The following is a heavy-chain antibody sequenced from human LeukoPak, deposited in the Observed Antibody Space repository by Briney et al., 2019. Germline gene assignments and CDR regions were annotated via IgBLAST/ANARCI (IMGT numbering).Heavy chain of an antibody. J-gene: IGHJ6*02. CDR2: IIPIFGIA. CDR1: GGTFSSYA. Sequence: SVKVSCKASGGTFSSYAISWVRQAPGQGLEWMGRIIPIFGIANYAQKFQGRVTITADKSTSTAYMELSSLRSEDTAVYYCARDNPSGSFGMDVWGQGTTVTVSS. V-gene: IGHV1-69*04. D-gene: IGHD3-16*02. CDR3: ARDNPSGSFGMDV.